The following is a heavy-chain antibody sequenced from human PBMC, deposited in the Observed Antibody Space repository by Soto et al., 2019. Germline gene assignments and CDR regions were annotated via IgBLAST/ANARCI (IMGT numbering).Heavy chain of an antibody. Sequence: GESLKISCKGSGYSFTSYWIGWVRQMPGKGLEWMGIIYPGDSDTRYSPSFQGQVTISADKSISTAYLQWSSLKASDTAMYYCVRHFPPAYCGGDCYSVFDYWGQGPLVTVSS. CDR2: IYPGDSDT. V-gene: IGHV5-51*01. J-gene: IGHJ4*02. CDR1: GYSFTSYW. D-gene: IGHD2-21*02. CDR3: VRHFPPAYCGGDCYSVFDY.